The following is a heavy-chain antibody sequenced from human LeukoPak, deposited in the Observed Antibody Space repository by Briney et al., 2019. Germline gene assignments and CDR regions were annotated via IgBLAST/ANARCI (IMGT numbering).Heavy chain of an antibody. CDR3: ARDQANGITGTHNWFDP. D-gene: IGHD1-20*01. CDR2: IKQDGSEK. CDR1: GFTFSSYW. Sequence: PGGSLRLSCAASGFTFSSYWMSWVRQAPGKGLEWVANIKQDGSEKYYVDSVKGRFTISRDNAKNSLYLQMNSLRAEDTAVYYCARDQANGITGTHNWFDPWGQGTLVTVSS. V-gene: IGHV3-7*01. J-gene: IGHJ5*02.